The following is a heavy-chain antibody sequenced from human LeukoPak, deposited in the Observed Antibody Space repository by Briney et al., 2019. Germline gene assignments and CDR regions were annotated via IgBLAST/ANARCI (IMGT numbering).Heavy chain of an antibody. V-gene: IGHV3-23*01. J-gene: IGHJ3*02. CDR2: ISGSGGST. CDR3: AKDYSSSPRGAFDI. Sequence: GGSLRLSCAASGSTFSNYWMHWVRQAPGKGLEWVSAISGSGGSTYYADSVKGRFTISRDNSKNTLYLQMNSLRAEDTAVYYCAKDYSSSPRGAFDIWGQGTMVTVSS. D-gene: IGHD6-6*01. CDR1: GSTFSNYW.